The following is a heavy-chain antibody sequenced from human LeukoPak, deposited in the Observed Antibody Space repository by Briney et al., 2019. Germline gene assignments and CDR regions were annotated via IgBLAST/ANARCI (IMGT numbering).Heavy chain of an antibody. CDR3: ARGILLWFGELLAECDY. V-gene: IGHV1-8*03. D-gene: IGHD3-10*01. CDR2: MNPNSGNT. CDR1: GYTFTSYD. Sequence: ASVKVSCKASGYTFTSYDINWVRQATGQGLEWMGWMNPNSGNTGYAQKFQGRVTITRNTSISTAYMELRSLRSDDTAVYYCARGILLWFGELLAECDYWGQGTLVTVSS. J-gene: IGHJ4*02.